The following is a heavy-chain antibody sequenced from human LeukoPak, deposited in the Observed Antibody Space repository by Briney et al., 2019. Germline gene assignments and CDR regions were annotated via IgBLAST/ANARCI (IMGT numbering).Heavy chain of an antibody. V-gene: IGHV4-30-4*01. CDR2: IYYSGST. CDR1: GGSISSGDYY. Sequence: SETLSLTCTVSGGSISSGDYYWSWIRRPPGKGLEWIGYIYYSGSTYYNPSLKSRVTISVDTSKNQFSLKLSSVTAADTAVYYCASAYYYDSSGYYGDYWGQGTLVTVSS. CDR3: ASAYYYDSSGYYGDY. J-gene: IGHJ4*02. D-gene: IGHD3-22*01.